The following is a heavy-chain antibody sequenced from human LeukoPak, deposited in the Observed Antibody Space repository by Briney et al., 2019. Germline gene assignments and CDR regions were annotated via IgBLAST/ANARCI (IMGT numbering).Heavy chain of an antibody. Sequence: PGGSLRLSCAASGFTFSSYAMSWVRQAPGKGLEWVSAISGSGGSTYYADSVKGRFTISRDNSKNTLYLQMNSLRAEDTAVYYCASRWEGIAAARRVYDAFDIWGQGTMVTVSS. CDR3: ASRWEGIAAARRVYDAFDI. J-gene: IGHJ3*02. D-gene: IGHD6-13*01. CDR1: GFTFSSYA. V-gene: IGHV3-23*01. CDR2: ISGSGGST.